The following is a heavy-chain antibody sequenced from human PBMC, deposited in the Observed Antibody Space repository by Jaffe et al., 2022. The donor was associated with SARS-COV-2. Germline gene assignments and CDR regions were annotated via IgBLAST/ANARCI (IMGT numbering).Heavy chain of an antibody. J-gene: IGHJ4*02. CDR3: ARALKTSDSSGWFQFDY. CDR2: IYYSGST. CDR1: GGSISSYY. D-gene: IGHD6-19*01. Sequence: QVQLQESGPGLVKPSETLSLTCTVSGGSISSYYWSWIRQPPGKGLEWIGYIYYSGSTNYNPSLKSRVTISVDTSKNQFSLKLSSVTAADTAVYYCARALKTSDSSGWFQFDYWGQGTLVTVSS. V-gene: IGHV4-59*01.